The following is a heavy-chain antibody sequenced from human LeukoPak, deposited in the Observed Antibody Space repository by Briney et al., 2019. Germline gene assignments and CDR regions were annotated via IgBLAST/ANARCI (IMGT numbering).Heavy chain of an antibody. V-gene: IGHV1-8*01. J-gene: IGHJ4*02. CDR1: GYTFTSYD. CDR2: MNPNSGNT. Sequence: ASVKVSCKASGYTFTSYDINWVRQATGQGLEWMGWMNPNSGNTGYAQKFQGRVTMTRNTSISTAYMELSSLRSDDTAVYYCARDNFGRYYDFWSGENDKFDYWGQGTLVTVSS. CDR3: ARDNFGRYYDFWSGENDKFDY. D-gene: IGHD3-3*01.